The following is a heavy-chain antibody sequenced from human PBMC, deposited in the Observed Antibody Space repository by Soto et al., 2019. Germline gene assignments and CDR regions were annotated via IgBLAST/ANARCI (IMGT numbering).Heavy chain of an antibody. J-gene: IGHJ6*02. CDR2: IYHSGST. CDR3: ARGGGGDCYSCYYYGMDV. Sequence: PSETLSLTCAVSGGSISSSNWWSWVRQPPGKGLEWIGEIYHSGSTNYNPSLKSRVTISVDKSKNQFSLKLSSVTAADTAVYYCARGGGGDCYSCYYYGMDVWGQGTTVTVSS. CDR1: GGSISSSNW. D-gene: IGHD2-21*02. V-gene: IGHV4-4*02.